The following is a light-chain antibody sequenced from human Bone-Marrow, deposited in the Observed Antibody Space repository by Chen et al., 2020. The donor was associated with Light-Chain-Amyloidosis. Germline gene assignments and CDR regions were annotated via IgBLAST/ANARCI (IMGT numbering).Light chain of an antibody. J-gene: IGLJ3*02. V-gene: IGLV3-21*02. CDR3: QVWDRSSDRPV. CDR1: NIGPTS. Sequence: YVLTLPSSVSVAPGQTATIACGGNNIGPTSVHWYQQTPGQAPLLVVYEDSDRPSGIPDRLSGSNSGNTATLTISRVEAGDEADYYCQVWDRSSDRPVFGGGTKLTVL. CDR2: EDS.